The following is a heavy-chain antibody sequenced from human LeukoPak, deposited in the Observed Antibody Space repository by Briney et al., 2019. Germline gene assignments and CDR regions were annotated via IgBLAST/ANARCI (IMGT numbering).Heavy chain of an antibody. Sequence: GGSLRLSCAASGITFSDYYMSWIRQAPGNRLGRVSYISSSSSYTNYADSVKGRFTISRDNAKTSLYLQMNSLRAEDTAVYYCARGEREVHGSGAHYWGQGTLVAVSS. D-gene: IGHD3-10*01. CDR3: ARGEREVHGSGAHY. CDR2: ISSSSSYT. V-gene: IGHV3-11*06. J-gene: IGHJ4*02. CDR1: GITFSDYY.